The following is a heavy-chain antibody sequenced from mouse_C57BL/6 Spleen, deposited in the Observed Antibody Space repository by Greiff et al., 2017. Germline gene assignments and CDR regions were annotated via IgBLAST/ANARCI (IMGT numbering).Heavy chain of an antibody. J-gene: IGHJ4*01. D-gene: IGHD1-1*01. CDR2: IWRGGST. Sequence: QVQLQQSGPGLVQPSQSLSITCTVSGFSLTSYGVHWVRQSPGKGLEWLGVIWRGGSTDYNAAFMSRLSITKDNSKSQVFFNMNSLQADDTAIYYCAKDSPYVDYALDYWGQGTSVTVSS. CDR3: AKDSPYVDYALDY. V-gene: IGHV2-5*01. CDR1: GFSLTSYG.